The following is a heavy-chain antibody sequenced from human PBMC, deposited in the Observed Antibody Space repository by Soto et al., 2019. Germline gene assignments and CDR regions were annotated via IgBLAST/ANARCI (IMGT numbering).Heavy chain of an antibody. J-gene: IGHJ5*02. CDR2: IIPIFGTA. Sequence: SVKVSCKASGGTFSSYAISWVRQAPGQGLEWMGGIIPIFGTANYAQKFQGRVTITADESTSTAYMELSSLRSEDTAVYYCARDTRSIAARFDPWGQGTLVTVSS. V-gene: IGHV1-69*13. CDR1: GGTFSSYA. D-gene: IGHD6-6*01. CDR3: ARDTRSIAARFDP.